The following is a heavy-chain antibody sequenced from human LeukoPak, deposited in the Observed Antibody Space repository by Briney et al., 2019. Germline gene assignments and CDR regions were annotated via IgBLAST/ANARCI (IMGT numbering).Heavy chain of an antibody. CDR1: GYRFTKEW. J-gene: IGHJ4*02. CDR3: ARFLHEEWFGELGY. CDR2: IYPGDSDT. D-gene: IGHD3-10*01. Sequence: GESLKISCKAPGYRFTKEWIAWVRQMPGKGLEWMGIIYPGDSDTRYSPSFQGQVTISADKSISTAYLQWSSLKASDTAMYYCARFLHEEWFGELGYWGQGTLVTVSS. V-gene: IGHV5-51*01.